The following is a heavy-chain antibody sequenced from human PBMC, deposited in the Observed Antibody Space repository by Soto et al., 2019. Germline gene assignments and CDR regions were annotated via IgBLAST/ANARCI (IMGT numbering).Heavy chain of an antibody. J-gene: IGHJ4*02. CDR2: INHIGAT. CDR1: GGSFSGYF. D-gene: IGHD3-3*01. CDR3: AGWTVGDPIFGAPKDY. Sequence: QVQLQQWGAGLLKPSETLSLTCVVYGGSFSGYFRSWIRQPPGKGLEWIGEINHIGATNHNPSLKSRAALSVDTSKNQFSLKLSSVTAADTAIYYCAGWTVGDPIFGAPKDYWGQGTRVTVSS. V-gene: IGHV4-34*04.